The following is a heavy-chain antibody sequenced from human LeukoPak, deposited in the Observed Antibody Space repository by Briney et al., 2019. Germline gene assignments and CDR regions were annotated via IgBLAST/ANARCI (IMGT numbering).Heavy chain of an antibody. CDR1: GGSFSGYY. Sequence: SETLSLTCAVYGGSFSGYYWSWIRQPPGKGLEWIGEINHSGSTNYNPSLKSRVTISVDTSKNQFSLKLSSVTAADTAVYYCARAVHYYDSSGYYYFDYWGQGTPVTVSS. CDR2: INHSGST. V-gene: IGHV4-34*01. J-gene: IGHJ4*02. D-gene: IGHD3-22*01. CDR3: ARAVHYYDSSGYYYFDY.